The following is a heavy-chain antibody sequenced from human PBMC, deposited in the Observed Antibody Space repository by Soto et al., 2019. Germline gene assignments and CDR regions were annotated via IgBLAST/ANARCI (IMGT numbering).Heavy chain of an antibody. CDR3: ASHSSHWPFFDF. Sequence: LSLTCTVSGGSISSYYWSWIRQPPGKGLEWIGYIYYTGLSNSNPSLNSRVTMSVDTSKNQFSLKLSSVTAADTAVYYCASHSSHWPFFDFLSQGTLIYISS. CDR1: GGSISSYY. J-gene: IGHJ4*02. D-gene: IGHD6-13*01. V-gene: IGHV4-59*01. CDR2: IYYTGLS.